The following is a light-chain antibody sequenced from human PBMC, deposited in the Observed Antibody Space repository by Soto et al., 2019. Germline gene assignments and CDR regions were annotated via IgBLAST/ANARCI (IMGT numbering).Light chain of an antibody. CDR2: DVT. V-gene: IGLV2-14*03. CDR3: SSYTNQDTLL. Sequence: QSALTQPASVSGSPGQSITISCTGTSSDVGGYDHVSWYQQHPGKAPKLIIYDVTVRPSGISRRFSGSKSDNTASLAVSGLQPEDEADYYCSSYTNQDTLLFGGGTQLTVL. J-gene: IGLJ3*02. CDR1: SSDVGGYDH.